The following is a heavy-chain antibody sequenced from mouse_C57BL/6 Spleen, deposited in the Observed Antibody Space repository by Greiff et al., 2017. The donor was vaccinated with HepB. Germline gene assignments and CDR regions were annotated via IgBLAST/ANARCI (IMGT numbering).Heavy chain of an antibody. Sequence: VQLQQPGAELVKPGASVKLSCKASGYTFTSYWMHWVKQRPGQGLEWIGMIHPNSGSTNYNEKFKSKATLTVDKSSSTAYMQLSSLTSEDSAVYYCARSPFSTVVATDYWGQGTTLTVSS. D-gene: IGHD1-1*01. CDR3: ARSPFSTVVATDY. CDR2: IHPNSGST. CDR1: GYTFTSYW. V-gene: IGHV1-64*01. J-gene: IGHJ2*01.